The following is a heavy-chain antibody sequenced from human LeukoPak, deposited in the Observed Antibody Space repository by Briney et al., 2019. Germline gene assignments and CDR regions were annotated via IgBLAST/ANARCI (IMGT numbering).Heavy chain of an antibody. D-gene: IGHD3-22*01. CDR3: AKDHYYDSSGHPDY. V-gene: IGHV3-9*01. J-gene: IGHJ4*02. CDR1: GFTFDGYA. Sequence: GRSLRLSCAASGFTFDGYAMHWVRQAPGKGLEWVSGISWNSGSIGYADSVKGRFTISRDNAKNSLYLQMNSLRAEDTALYYCAKDHYYDSSGHPDYWGQGTLVTVSS. CDR2: ISWNSGSI.